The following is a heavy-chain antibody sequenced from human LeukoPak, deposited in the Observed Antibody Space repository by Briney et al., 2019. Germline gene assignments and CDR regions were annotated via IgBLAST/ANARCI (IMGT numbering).Heavy chain of an antibody. CDR2: ISAYNGNT. V-gene: IGHV1-18*03. D-gene: IGHD3-3*01. Sequence: GASVKVSCKASGYTFTSYGISWVRQAPGQGLEWMGWISAYNGNTNYAQKLQGRVTMTTDTSTSTAYMELRSLRSDDMAVYYCARATLLRFLEWFQDRMDVWGQGTTVTVSS. CDR1: GYTFTSYG. CDR3: ARATLLRFLEWFQDRMDV. J-gene: IGHJ6*02.